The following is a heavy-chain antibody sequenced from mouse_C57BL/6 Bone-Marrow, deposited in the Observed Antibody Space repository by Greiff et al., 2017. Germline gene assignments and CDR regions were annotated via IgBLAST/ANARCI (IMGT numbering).Heavy chain of an antibody. CDR2: ISDGGSFT. V-gene: IGHV5-4*03. Sequence: EVMLVESGGGLVKPGGSLKLSCAASGFTFSSYAMSWVRQTPEKRLEWVATISDGGSFTYYPDNVKGRFTISRDNAKHTLYLQMSHLKSEDTAMYYCARAEGLRPWFAYWGQGTLVTVSA. CDR1: GFTFSSYA. D-gene: IGHD2-4*01. J-gene: IGHJ3*01. CDR3: ARAEGLRPWFAY.